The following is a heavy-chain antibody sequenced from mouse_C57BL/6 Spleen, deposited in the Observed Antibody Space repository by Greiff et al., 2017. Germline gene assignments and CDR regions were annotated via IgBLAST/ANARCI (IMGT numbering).Heavy chain of an antibody. CDR2: IHPNSGST. Sequence: QVQLKQPGAELVKPGASVKLSCKASGYTFTSYWMHWVKQRPGQGLEWIGMIHPNSGSTNYNEKFKSKATLTVDKSSSTAYMQLSSLTSEDSAVYYCATNYYGSSSYYYDDWGHSTTLTVSS. CDR3: ATNYYGSSSYYYDD. CDR1: GYTFTSYW. J-gene: IGHJ2*01. D-gene: IGHD1-1*01. V-gene: IGHV1-64*01.